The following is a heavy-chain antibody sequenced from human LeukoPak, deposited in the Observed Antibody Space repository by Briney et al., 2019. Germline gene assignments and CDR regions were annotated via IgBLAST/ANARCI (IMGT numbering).Heavy chain of an antibody. J-gene: IGHJ4*01. CDR1: GGSISSGGYS. V-gene: IGHV4-30-2*01. Sequence: KASETLSLTCAGSGGSISSGGYSWSWIRQPPGKGLEWIGYIYRSGSTYYNPSLKSRVTISVDRSKNQFSLKLSSVTAADTAVYYCAREDWVSPGTFDYWGQEPWSPSPQ. D-gene: IGHD3/OR15-3a*01. CDR2: IYRSGST. CDR3: AREDWVSPGTFDY.